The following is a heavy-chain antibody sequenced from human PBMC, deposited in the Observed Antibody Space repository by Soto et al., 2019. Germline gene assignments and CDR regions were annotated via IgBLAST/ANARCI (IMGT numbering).Heavy chain of an antibody. CDR2: IFPGDSDT. CDR3: VRKPPRREFDY. Sequence: EVQLVQSGAEVKKPGESLKISCKGSGYSFTNYWIGWVRQVPGKAPELVAIIFPGDSDTRYNPSFQGQVTIAADKSITTAYLQWSGLQASDSAMYYCVRKPPRREFDYWGQGTLIAVSS. CDR1: GYSFTNYW. D-gene: IGHD3-10*01. J-gene: IGHJ4*02. V-gene: IGHV5-51*01.